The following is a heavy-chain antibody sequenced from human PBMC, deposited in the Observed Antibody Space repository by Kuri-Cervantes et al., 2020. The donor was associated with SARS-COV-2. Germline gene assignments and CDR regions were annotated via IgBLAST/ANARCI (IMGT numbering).Heavy chain of an antibody. Sequence: ESLKTPFAAPGFTFRSYSMNWVRQAPGKGLEWVSYNSSSSSTIHYADSVKGRFTISRHNAKNSLYLQMNSLRAEDTAVYYCEKRIVVVPAAIGMDGWGKGTTVTVSS. CDR1: GFTFRSYS. CDR2: NSSSSSTI. CDR3: EKRIVVVPAAIGMDG. J-gene: IGHJ6*04. V-gene: IGHV3-48*01. D-gene: IGHD2-2*01.